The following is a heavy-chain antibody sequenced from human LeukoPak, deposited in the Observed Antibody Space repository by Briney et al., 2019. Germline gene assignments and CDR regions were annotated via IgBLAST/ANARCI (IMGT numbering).Heavy chain of an antibody. V-gene: IGHV4-30-4*01. CDR3: ARGSHFGVREY. J-gene: IGHJ4*02. D-gene: IGHD4-17*01. CDR2: IYYSGST. CDR1: GGSISSYY. Sequence: SETLSLTCTVSGGSISSYYWSWIRQPPGKGLEWIGYIYYSGSTYYNPSLKSRVTISVDTPKNQFSLKLSSVTAADTAVYYCARGSHFGVREYWGQGTLVTVSS.